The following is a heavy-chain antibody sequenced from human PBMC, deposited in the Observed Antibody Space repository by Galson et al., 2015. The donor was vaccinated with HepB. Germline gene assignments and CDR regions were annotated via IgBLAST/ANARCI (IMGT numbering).Heavy chain of an antibody. V-gene: IGHV3-23*01. CDR2: IRGSGGST. CDR1: GFTFSSCA. CDR3: AKAPGGTVRSLYYYYYMDV. J-gene: IGHJ6*03. Sequence: SLRLSCAASGFTFSSCAMSWVRQAPGKGLEWVSAIRGSGGSTYYADSVKGRFTISRDNSKNTLYLQMNSLRAEDTAVYYCAKAPGGTVRSLYYYYYMDVWGKGTTVTVSS. D-gene: IGHD1-26*01.